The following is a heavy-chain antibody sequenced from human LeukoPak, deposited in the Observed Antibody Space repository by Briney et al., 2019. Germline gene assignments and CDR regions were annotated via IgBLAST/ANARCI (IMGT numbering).Heavy chain of an antibody. D-gene: IGHD3-10*01. V-gene: IGHV4-59*08. Sequence: PSETLSLTCTVSGDSISSYYWSCIRHPPGKGLEWVGYIYYSGSTNYKPYLKGGVTISVDTSKNEFYLKLSSVNAADTDVYYCARSFGESPFDYWGQGTLVTVSS. CDR1: GDSISSYY. CDR2: IYYSGST. CDR3: ARSFGESPFDY. J-gene: IGHJ4*02.